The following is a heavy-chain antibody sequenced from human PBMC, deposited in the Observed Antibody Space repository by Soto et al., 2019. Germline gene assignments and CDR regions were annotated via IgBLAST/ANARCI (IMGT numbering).Heavy chain of an antibody. J-gene: IGHJ6*03. CDR1: GFTFSDYY. D-gene: IGHD3-9*01. CDR2: ISSSGSTI. V-gene: IGHV3-11*01. CDR3: ARAQLYDILTGKYMDV. Sequence: PGGSLRLSFAASGFTFSDYYMSWIRQAPGKGLEWVSYISSSGSTIYYADSVKGRFTISRDNAKNSLYLQMNSLRAEDTAVYYCARAQLYDILTGKYMDVWGKGTTVTVSS.